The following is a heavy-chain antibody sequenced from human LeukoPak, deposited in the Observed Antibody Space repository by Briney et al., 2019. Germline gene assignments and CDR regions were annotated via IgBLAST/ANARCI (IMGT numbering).Heavy chain of an antibody. J-gene: IGHJ1*01. D-gene: IGHD2-2*01. CDR3: ASARESCLRSTCYEYFHH. V-gene: IGHV3-53*01. CDR2: FYSPGSI. Sequence: PGGSLRLSCAASGFTVTTKSIVCPRQSPGGALEWLSVFYSPGSINYPDSVHGPFTISRDHCLNTLFPQINHLRGEDTAVYYCASARESCLRSTCYEYFHHWGQGTPLTVSS. CDR1: GFTVTTKS.